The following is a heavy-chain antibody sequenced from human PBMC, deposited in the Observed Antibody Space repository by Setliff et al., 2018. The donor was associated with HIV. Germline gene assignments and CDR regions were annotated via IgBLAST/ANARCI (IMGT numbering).Heavy chain of an antibody. D-gene: IGHD1-1*01. CDR3: AKDFFTGGFDP. Sequence: GGSLRLSCAASGFTFSSYSMNWVRQAPGKGLEWVSSISSSSSYIYYADSVKGRFTISRDNAKNTLYLQMDSLRGDDTAVYYCAKDFFTGGFDPWGQGTLVTVSS. CDR2: ISSSSSYI. V-gene: IGHV3-21*01. J-gene: IGHJ5*02. CDR1: GFTFSSYS.